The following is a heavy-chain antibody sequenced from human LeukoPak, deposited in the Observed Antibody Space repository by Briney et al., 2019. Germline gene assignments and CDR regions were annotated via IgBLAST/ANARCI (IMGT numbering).Heavy chain of an antibody. CDR3: ARHRPPRYGDYVCPHFDY. D-gene: IGHD4-17*01. CDR1: GGSISSSSYY. V-gene: IGHV4-39*01. J-gene: IGHJ4*02. Sequence: PSETPSLTCTVPGGSISSSSYYWGWIRQPPGKGLEWIGSIYYSGSTYYNPSLKSRVTISVDTSKNQFILKLSSVTAADTAVYYCARHRPPRYGDYVCPHFDYWGQGTLLTVSS. CDR2: IYYSGST.